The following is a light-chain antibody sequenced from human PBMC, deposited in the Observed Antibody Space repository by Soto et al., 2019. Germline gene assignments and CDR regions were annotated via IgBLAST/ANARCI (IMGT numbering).Light chain of an antibody. V-gene: IGKV4-1*01. Sequence: DIVMTQSPDSLAVSLGERATINCKSSQSVLYSSNNKNYLAWYQQKPGQPPKLLIYWASTRESGVPDRFSGSGSGTDFTLTISSLQAEDVAVYYCQQYYINFKTFGQGTKVEIK. CDR3: QQYYINFKT. CDR2: WAS. J-gene: IGKJ1*01. CDR1: QSVLYSSNNKNY.